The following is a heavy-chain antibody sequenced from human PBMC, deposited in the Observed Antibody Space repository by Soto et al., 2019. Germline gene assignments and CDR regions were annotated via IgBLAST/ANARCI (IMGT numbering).Heavy chain of an antibody. Sequence: SETLSLTCTVSGGSTISYYWTWIRQPPGKGLEWIGHIYYSGSTSYNPSLRSRVTISVDTSKNQFSLKLSSVTAADTAVYYCARDLTSNSNCFDPWGQGTLVTVSS. CDR2: IYYSGST. D-gene: IGHD4-4*01. V-gene: IGHV4-59*12. CDR1: GGSTISYY. CDR3: ARDLTSNSNCFDP. J-gene: IGHJ5*02.